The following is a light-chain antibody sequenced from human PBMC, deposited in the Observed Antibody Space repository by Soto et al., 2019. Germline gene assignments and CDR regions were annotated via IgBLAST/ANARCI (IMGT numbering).Light chain of an antibody. CDR3: QQYGSSRT. Sequence: EIVLTQSPGTLSLSPGERATLSCRASQSASSSYLAWYQQKPGQAPRLLINGASSKATGIPDRFSGSGSGTDFTLTISRLEPEDFAVYYCQQYGSSRTFGQGTKVDIK. J-gene: IGKJ1*01. V-gene: IGKV3-20*01. CDR2: GAS. CDR1: QSASSSY.